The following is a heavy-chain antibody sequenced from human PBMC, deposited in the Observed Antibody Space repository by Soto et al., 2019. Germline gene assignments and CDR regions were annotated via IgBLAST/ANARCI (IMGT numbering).Heavy chain of an antibody. CDR2: IYESGST. D-gene: IGHD2-15*01. V-gene: IGHV4-38-2*01. J-gene: IGHJ4*02. CDR1: GYSISSGYY. Sequence: PSETLSLTCAVSGYSISSGYYWGWIRQPPGKGLEWIGSIYESGSTYYNPSLKSRVTTSVDTSKNQLSLKLTSVTAADTAVYYCARGWVVVAATFFDYWGQGTLVTVSS. CDR3: ARGWVVVAATFFDY.